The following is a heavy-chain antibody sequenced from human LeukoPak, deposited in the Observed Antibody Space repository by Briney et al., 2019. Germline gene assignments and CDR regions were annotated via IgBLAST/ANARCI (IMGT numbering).Heavy chain of an antibody. Sequence: GGSLRLSCAASGFTFDDYGMSWVRQAPGKGLEWVSGINSNGGSTGYADSVKGRFTISRDNAKNSLCLQMNSLRAEGTALYYCARDCGGDCFSLDAFDIWGQGTMVTVSS. CDR2: INSNGGST. CDR3: ARDCGGDCFSLDAFDI. V-gene: IGHV3-20*04. J-gene: IGHJ3*02. D-gene: IGHD2-21*02. CDR1: GFTFDDYG.